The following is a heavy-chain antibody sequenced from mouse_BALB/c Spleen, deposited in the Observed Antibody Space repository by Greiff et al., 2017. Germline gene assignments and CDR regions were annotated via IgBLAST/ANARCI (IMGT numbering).Heavy chain of an antibody. J-gene: IGHJ4*01. V-gene: IGHV1-80*01. CDR1: GYAFSSYW. CDR3: ARSGDYGLYAMDY. D-gene: IGHD1-2*01. Sequence: QVQLQQSGAELVRPGSSVKISCKASGYAFSSYWMNWVKQRPGQGLEWIGQIYPGDGDTNYNGKFKGKATLTADKSSSTAYMQLSSLTSEDSAVYFCARSGDYGLYAMDYWGQGTSVTVSS. CDR2: IYPGDGDT.